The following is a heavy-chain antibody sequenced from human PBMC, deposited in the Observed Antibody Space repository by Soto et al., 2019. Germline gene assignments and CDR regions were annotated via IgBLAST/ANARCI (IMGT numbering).Heavy chain of an antibody. Sequence: QVQLVQSGAEVKKPGSSVKVSCKASGGTFSSNAISWVRQAPRQGLEWMGGIIPIYASPNYAQNFQGRVTVTADKATSTAYLELSRLEFGDSAIYYCAVTVTGSLSQLPHWGRGTLVIVSS. CDR3: AVTVTGSLSQLPH. J-gene: IGHJ4*02. V-gene: IGHV1-69*06. CDR1: GGTFSSNA. D-gene: IGHD3-9*01. CDR2: IIPIYASP.